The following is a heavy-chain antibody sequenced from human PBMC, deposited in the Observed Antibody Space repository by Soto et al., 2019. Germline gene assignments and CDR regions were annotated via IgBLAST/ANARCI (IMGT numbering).Heavy chain of an antibody. J-gene: IGHJ6*02. CDR1: GFSFSTYP. D-gene: IGHD4-17*01. Sequence: VGSLRLSCAASGFSFSTYPMVWVRQAPGKRLEAVSSISGSGDKTYYKDSVKGRFTISRDNSKNTVDLQMNSLRPEDTAVYYCAKILSTVTTYYYGMDAWGQGTMGTVSS. CDR2: ISGSGDKT. CDR3: AKILSTVTTYYYGMDA. V-gene: IGHV3-23*01.